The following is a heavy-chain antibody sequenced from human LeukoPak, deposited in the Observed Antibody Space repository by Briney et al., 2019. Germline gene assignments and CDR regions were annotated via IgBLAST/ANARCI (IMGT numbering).Heavy chain of an antibody. CDR1: GGSISGSNW. CDR3: ARGNDYGDYGLDY. J-gene: IGHJ4*02. CDR2: IYHSGST. Sequence: SGTPSLTCAVSGGSISGSNWWSWGRPPPGKGREWIGEIYHSGSTNYNPSLKSRVTISVDKSKNQSSLKLSSVTAADTAVYYCARGNDYGDYGLDYWGQGTLVTVSS. V-gene: IGHV4-4*02. D-gene: IGHD4-17*01.